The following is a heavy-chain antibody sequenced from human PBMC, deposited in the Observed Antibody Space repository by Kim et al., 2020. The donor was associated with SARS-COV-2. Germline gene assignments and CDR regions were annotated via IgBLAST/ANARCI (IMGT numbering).Heavy chain of an antibody. CDR3: ARHSSSWYAGWFDP. J-gene: IGHJ5*02. V-gene: IGHV4-39*07. Sequence: NPSPKGRVPISGDTTKNQFSLELASVTAADTAVYYCARHSSSWYAGWFDPWGQGTLVTVSS. D-gene: IGHD6-13*01.